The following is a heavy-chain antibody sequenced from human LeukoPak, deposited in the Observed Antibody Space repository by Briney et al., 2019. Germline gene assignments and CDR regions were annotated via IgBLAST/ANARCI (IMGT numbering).Heavy chain of an antibody. CDR3: AREYAEYYDSSGYYPSFDY. V-gene: IGHV3-30*04. J-gene: IGHJ4*02. D-gene: IGHD3-22*01. Sequence: GGSLRLSCVGSGFTFTDYAIHWLRQAPGKGMESVAFISSDGNTKFYADSLKGRITISRDNAKNSLYLQMNSLRAEDTAVYYCAREYAEYYDSSGYYPSFDYWGQGTLVTVSS. CDR2: ISSDGNTK. CDR1: GFTFTDYA.